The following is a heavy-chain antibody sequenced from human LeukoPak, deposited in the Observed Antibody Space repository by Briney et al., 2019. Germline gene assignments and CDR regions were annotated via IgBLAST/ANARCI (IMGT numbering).Heavy chain of an antibody. CDR3: ARDHYPSRAFDI. CDR2: IYTSGST. D-gene: IGHD1-26*01. V-gene: IGHV4-4*07. Sequence: SETLSLTCTVSGGSISSYYWSWIRQPAGKGLEWIGRIYTSGSTNNNPSLKSRVTMSVDTSKNQFSLKLSSVTAADTAVYYCARDHYPSRAFDIWGQGTMVTVSS. J-gene: IGHJ3*02. CDR1: GGSISSYY.